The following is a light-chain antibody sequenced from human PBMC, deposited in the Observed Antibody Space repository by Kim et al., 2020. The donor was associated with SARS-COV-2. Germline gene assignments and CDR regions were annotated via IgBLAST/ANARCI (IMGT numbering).Light chain of an antibody. J-gene: IGKJ4*01. Sequence: ASGGDRVTITCRASESISSWLAWYQQKPGKAPKVLIYKASSLKSGVPSRFSGSGSGTEFTLTISSLQPDDFATYYCQRYNNYPLTFGGGTKVDIK. CDR3: QRYNNYPLT. V-gene: IGKV1-5*03. CDR1: ESISSW. CDR2: KAS.